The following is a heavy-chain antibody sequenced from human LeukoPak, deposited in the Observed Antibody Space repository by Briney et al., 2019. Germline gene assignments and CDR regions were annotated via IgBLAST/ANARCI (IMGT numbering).Heavy chain of an antibody. V-gene: IGHV1-24*01. CDR1: GYTLTELS. Sequence: AASVKVSCKVSGYTLTELSMHRVRQAPGKGLEWMGGFDPEDGETIYAQKFQGRVTMTEDTSTDTAYMELSSLRSEDTAVYYCATSVGAGDHPTFDYWGQGTLVTVSS. CDR3: ATSVGAGDHPTFDY. CDR2: FDPEDGET. J-gene: IGHJ4*02.